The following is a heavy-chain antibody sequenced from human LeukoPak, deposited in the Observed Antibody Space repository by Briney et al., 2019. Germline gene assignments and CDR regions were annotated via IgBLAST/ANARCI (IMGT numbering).Heavy chain of an antibody. V-gene: IGHV3-30-3*01. CDR1: GFTFRSYA. CDR3: ARASIQFLYSSGWFDY. J-gene: IGHJ5*01. Sequence: GRSLRLSCAASGFTFRSYAMHWVRQAPGKGLEWVTVISYDGSNKYYADPVKGRFTIPRDNSKNTLYLQMNSLRAEDTAVYYCARASIQFLYSSGWFDYWGQGTLVTVSS. D-gene: IGHD6-19*01. CDR2: ISYDGSNK.